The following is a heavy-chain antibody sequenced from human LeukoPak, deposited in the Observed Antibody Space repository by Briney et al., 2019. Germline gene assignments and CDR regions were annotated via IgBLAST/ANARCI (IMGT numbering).Heavy chain of an antibody. CDR2: ISSGGNT. J-gene: IGHJ4*02. CDR1: GVSVNSRTYY. Sequence: SETLSLTCTVSGVSVNSRTYYWGWIRQPPGKGLEWIGSISSGGNTYHNPSLESRLTISLDTSKNQFSLKVSSVTAADTAVYYCARHYANYYGSGSYYKQFDVWGQGAPVTISS. CDR3: ARHYANYYGSGSYYKQFDV. D-gene: IGHD3-10*01. V-gene: IGHV4-39*01.